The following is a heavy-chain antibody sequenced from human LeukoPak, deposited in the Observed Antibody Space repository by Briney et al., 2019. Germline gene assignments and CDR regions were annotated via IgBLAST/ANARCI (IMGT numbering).Heavy chain of an antibody. CDR2: INPSGGST. J-gene: IGHJ4*02. D-gene: IGHD3-22*01. Sequence: ASVKVSCKASGYTFTSYYMHWVRQAPGQGLEWMGIINPSGGSTSYAQKFQGSVTMTRDTSTSTVYMELSSLRSEDTAVYYCARDRYYYDSSGYQPLDCWGQGTLVTVSS. V-gene: IGHV1-46*01. CDR1: GYTFTSYY. CDR3: ARDRYYYDSSGYQPLDC.